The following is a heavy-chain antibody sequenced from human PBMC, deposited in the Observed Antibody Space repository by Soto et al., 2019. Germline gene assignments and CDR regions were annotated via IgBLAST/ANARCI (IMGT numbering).Heavy chain of an antibody. Sequence: EVQLVESGGGLVQPGGSLRLSCAASGFTFSSYEMNWVRQAPGKGLEWVSYISSSGSTIYYADSVKGRFTISRDNAKNSLYLQMNSLRAEDTAVYYCVSPLSSTSCWGQGTLVTVSS. CDR3: VSPLSSTSC. CDR1: GFTFSSYE. CDR2: ISSSGSTI. D-gene: IGHD2-2*01. J-gene: IGHJ4*02. V-gene: IGHV3-48*03.